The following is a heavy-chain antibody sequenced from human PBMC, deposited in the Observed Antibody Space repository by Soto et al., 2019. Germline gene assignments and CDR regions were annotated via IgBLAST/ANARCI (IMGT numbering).Heavy chain of an antibody. CDR3: ARELYVGNPLFDY. D-gene: IGHD3-16*01. Sequence: GGYLRLSCAASGFTFSNYWMSWVRQAPGKGLEWVANIKQDGSEKYYVDSVKGRFTISRDNAQNSLYLQMNSLRAEDMAVYYCARELYVGNPLFDYWGLGTLVTVSS. CDR2: IKQDGSEK. CDR1: GFTFSNYW. V-gene: IGHV3-7*01. J-gene: IGHJ4*02.